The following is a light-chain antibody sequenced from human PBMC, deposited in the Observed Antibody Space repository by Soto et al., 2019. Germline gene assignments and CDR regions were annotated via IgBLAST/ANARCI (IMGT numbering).Light chain of an antibody. Sequence: EIVLTQSPGTLSLSPGERATLSCRASQSVTSSYLAWYQHKPGQAPRLLIYGASNRATGIPDKFSGSGSGTDFTLTISRLEPEDFAVYYWQTYGGSMYTFGPGTKLEIK. V-gene: IGKV3-20*01. CDR1: QSVTSSY. CDR3: QTYGGSMYT. CDR2: GAS. J-gene: IGKJ2*01.